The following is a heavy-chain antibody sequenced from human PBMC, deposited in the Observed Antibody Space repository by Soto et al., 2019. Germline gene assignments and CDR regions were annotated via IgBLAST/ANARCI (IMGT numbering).Heavy chain of an antibody. V-gene: IGHV4-61*01. Sequence: SETLSLTCTVSGGSVSSGSYYWSWIRQPPGKGLEWIGYIYYSGSTNYNPSLKSRVTISVDTSKNQFSLELSSVTAADTAVYYCARDPLGAPPMDVWGQGTTVTVSS. J-gene: IGHJ6*02. D-gene: IGHD1-26*01. CDR2: IYYSGST. CDR3: ARDPLGAPPMDV. CDR1: GGSVSSGSYY.